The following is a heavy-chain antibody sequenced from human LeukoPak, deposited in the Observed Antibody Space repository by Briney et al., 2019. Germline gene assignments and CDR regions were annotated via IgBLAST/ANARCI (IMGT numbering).Heavy chain of an antibody. J-gene: IGHJ6*02. V-gene: IGHV3-49*04. CDR1: GFTFGDHA. CDR3: GRGPIELWLHNGIDV. Sequence: GGSLRLSCSTSGFTFGDHAMSWVRQAPGKGLEWVGIIRSRAYRGTTEYAASVRDRFTISRDDSKSIAYLQMNSLKIDDTAVYFCGRGPIELWLHNGIDVWGQGTTVTVSS. D-gene: IGHD5-18*01. CDR2: IRSRAYRGTT.